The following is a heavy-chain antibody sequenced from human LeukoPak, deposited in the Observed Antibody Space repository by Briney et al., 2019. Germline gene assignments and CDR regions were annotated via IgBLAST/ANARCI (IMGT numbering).Heavy chain of an antibody. CDR1: GFTFTSSA. J-gene: IGHJ3*02. CDR3: AAVKFSVAAGHDAFDI. V-gene: IGHV1-58*02. CDR2: IVVGSGNT. D-gene: IGHD2-15*01. Sequence: EASVKVSCKASGFTFTSSAMQWVRQARGQRLEWIGWIVVGSGNTNYAQKFQERVTITRDMSTSTAYMELSSLRSEDTAVYYCAAVKFSVAAGHDAFDIWGQGTMVTVSS.